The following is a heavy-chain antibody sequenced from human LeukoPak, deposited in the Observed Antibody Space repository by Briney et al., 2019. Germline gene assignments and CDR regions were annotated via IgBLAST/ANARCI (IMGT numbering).Heavy chain of an antibody. CDR1: GGSISSSSYY. J-gene: IGHJ4*02. CDR2: IYYSGST. V-gene: IGHV4-39*02. Sequence: SETLSLTCTVSGGSISSSSYYCGWIRQPPGKGLEWIGRIYYSGSTCYNPSLKSRVTISVYTSKNQFSLKLNSVTAADTAVYYCARDIGGAGYWGQGTLVTVSS. CDR3: ARDIGGAGY. D-gene: IGHD6-19*01.